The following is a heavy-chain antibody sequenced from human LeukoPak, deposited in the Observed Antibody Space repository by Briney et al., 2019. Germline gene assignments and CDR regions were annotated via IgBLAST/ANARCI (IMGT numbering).Heavy chain of an antibody. Sequence: PGRSLRLSCAASGFTFDDYAMHWVRQAPGKGLEWVSGISWNSGSIGYADSVKGRFTISRDNAKNSLYLQMNSLRAEDTALYYCVPMAQDLFDHWGQGTLVTVSS. CDR3: VPMAQDLFDH. V-gene: IGHV3-9*01. J-gene: IGHJ4*02. CDR2: ISWNSGSI. CDR1: GFTFDDYA. D-gene: IGHD3-10*01.